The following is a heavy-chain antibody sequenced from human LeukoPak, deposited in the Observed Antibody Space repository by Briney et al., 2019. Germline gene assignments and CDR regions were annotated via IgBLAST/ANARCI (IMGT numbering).Heavy chain of an antibody. D-gene: IGHD3-10*01. CDR3: AKDSSPKYYYGSGTPPHFDY. J-gene: IGHJ4*02. Sequence: GGSLRLSCAASGFTVSSNYMSWVRQAPGKGPEWVSVIYSGGSTYYPDSVKGRFTISRDNSKNTLYLQMDSLRAEDTAVYYCAKDSSPKYYYGSGTPPHFDYWGQGTLVTVSS. CDR2: IYSGGST. CDR1: GFTVSSNY. V-gene: IGHV3-53*01.